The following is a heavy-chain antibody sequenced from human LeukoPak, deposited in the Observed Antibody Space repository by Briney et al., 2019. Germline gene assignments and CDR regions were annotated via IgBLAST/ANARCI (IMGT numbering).Heavy chain of an antibody. D-gene: IGHD6-13*01. V-gene: IGHV4-39*01. J-gene: IGHJ6*03. CDR2: IYCSGST. Sequence: PSETLSLTCTVSGGSISSSSYYWGWIRQPAGKGLEWVGSIYCSGSTYYNPSLKGRVTISVDTSKNQFSLKLSSLTAADTAVYYCARPSGYSSSRGYYYYYMDVWGKGTTVTVSS. CDR3: ARPSGYSSSRGYYYYYMDV. CDR1: GGSISSSSYY.